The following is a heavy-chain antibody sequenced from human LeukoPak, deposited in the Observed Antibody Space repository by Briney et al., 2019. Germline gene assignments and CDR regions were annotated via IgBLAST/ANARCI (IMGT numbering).Heavy chain of an antibody. V-gene: IGHV1-46*01. CDR1: GYTFTGYY. Sequence: ASVKVSCKASGYTFTGYYMHWVRQAPGQGLECMGIINPSGGSTSYAQKFQGRVTMTRDMSTSTVYMELSSLRSEDTAVYYCARVTALYYYMDVWGKGTTVTVSS. CDR3: ARVTALYYYMDV. J-gene: IGHJ6*03. CDR2: INPSGGST.